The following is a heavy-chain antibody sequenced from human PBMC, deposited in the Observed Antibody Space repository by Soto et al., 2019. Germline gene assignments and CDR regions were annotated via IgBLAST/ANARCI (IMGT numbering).Heavy chain of an antibody. CDR2: INPGDSES. CDR1: VCSFGSYW. CDR3: ARPHNSYAANWGQGPRAPVGPEITDAGFCSRDICYFWAY. Sequence: GESLKISCKGSVCSFGSYWIGWVRQMPGKGLEWMAIINPGDSESRYSPSLQGQVTISVDKSISTAYLQWSSLKASDTAMYYCARPHNSYAANWGQGPRAPVGPEITDAGFCSRDICYFWAYWGPGTLVTVSS. V-gene: IGHV5-51*01. J-gene: IGHJ4*02. D-gene: IGHD7-27*01.